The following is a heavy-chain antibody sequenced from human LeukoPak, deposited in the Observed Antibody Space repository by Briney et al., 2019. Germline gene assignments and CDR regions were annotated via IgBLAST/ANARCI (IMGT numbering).Heavy chain of an antibody. J-gene: IGHJ4*02. CDR3: ARGSSSSWFTAPLKY. Sequence: GGSLRLSCAASGFTVSSNYMSWVRQAPGKGLEWVSVIYSGGSTYYADSVKGRFTISRDNSKNTLYLQMNSLRAEDTAVYYCARGSSSSWFTAPLKYWGQGTLVTVSS. D-gene: IGHD6-13*01. V-gene: IGHV3-66*01. CDR1: GFTVSSNY. CDR2: IYSGGST.